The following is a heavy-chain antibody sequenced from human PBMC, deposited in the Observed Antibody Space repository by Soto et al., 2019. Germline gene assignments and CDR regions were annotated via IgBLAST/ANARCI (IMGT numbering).Heavy chain of an antibody. D-gene: IGHD6-13*01. CDR1: GYSISSGYY. V-gene: IGHV4-38-2*02. J-gene: IGHJ6*02. CDR3: ARDRVGYSSSWSYYYYYYGMDV. Sequence: SETLSLTCAVSGYSISSGYYWGWIRQPPGKGLEWIGSIYHSGSTYYNPSLKSRVTISVDTSKNQFSLKLSSVTAADTAVYYCARDRVGYSSSWSYYYYYYGMDVWGQGTTVT. CDR2: IYHSGST.